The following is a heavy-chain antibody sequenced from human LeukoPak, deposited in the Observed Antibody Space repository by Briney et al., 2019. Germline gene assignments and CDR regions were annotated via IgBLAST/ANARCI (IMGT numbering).Heavy chain of an antibody. Sequence: GGSLRLSCAAPGFTFSSYSMNWVRQAPGKGLKWVSSISSSSSYIYYADSVKGRFTISRDNAKNSLYLQMNSLRAEDTAVYYCARDSRRHSGLHNWFDPWGQGTLVTVSS. J-gene: IGHJ5*02. D-gene: IGHD5-12*01. CDR2: ISSSSSYI. CDR3: ARDSRRHSGLHNWFDP. V-gene: IGHV3-21*01. CDR1: GFTFSSYS.